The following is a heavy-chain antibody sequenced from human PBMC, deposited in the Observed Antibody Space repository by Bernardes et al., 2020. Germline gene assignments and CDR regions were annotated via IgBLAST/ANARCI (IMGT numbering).Heavy chain of an antibody. J-gene: IGHJ4*02. D-gene: IGHD1-26*01. V-gene: IGHV3-48*02. Sequence: GRSLRLSCAASGFTFSTYSMNWVRKAPGMGLEWVSYISSSSITIYYADSVKGRFTISRDNAKNSLYLQMNSLRDEDTAVYYCAREFGVGATQDYYFDYWGQGTLVTVSS. CDR2: ISSSSITI. CDR3: AREFGVGATQDYYFDY. CDR1: GFTFSTYS.